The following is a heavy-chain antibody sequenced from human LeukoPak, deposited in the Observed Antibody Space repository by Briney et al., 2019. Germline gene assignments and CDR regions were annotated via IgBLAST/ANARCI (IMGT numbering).Heavy chain of an antibody. J-gene: IGHJ4*02. V-gene: IGHV3-48*04. Sequence: PGGSLRLSCAASGFTFSSYSMNWVRQAPGKGLEWISYISSSSSTIDYADSAKGRFTISRDNAKNSLYLQMNSLRAEDTAVYYCARGRGYNYGYSDYWGQGTLVTVSS. CDR1: GFTFSSYS. D-gene: IGHD5-18*01. CDR2: ISSSSSTI. CDR3: ARGRGYNYGYSDY.